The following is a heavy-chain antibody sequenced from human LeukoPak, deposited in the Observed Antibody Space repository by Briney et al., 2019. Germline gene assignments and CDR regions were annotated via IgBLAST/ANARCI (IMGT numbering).Heavy chain of an antibody. CDR1: GGSISSYS. V-gene: IGHV4-34*01. J-gene: IGHJ6*03. D-gene: IGHD1-1*01. Sequence: SETLSLTCNVSGGSISSYSWSWIRQPPGKGLEWIGEINHSGSTNYNPSLKSRVTISVDTSKNQFSLKLNSVTAADTAVYYCARVSWFPGTSYYYMDVWDKGTPVTVSS. CDR2: INHSGST. CDR3: ARVSWFPGTSYYYMDV.